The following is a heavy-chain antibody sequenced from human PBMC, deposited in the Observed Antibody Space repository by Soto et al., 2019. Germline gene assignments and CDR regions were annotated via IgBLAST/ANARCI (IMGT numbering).Heavy chain of an antibody. V-gene: IGHV3-48*03. Sequence: GGSLRLSCAASGFTFSSYEMNWVRQAPGKGLEWVSYISSSGSTIYYADSVKGRFTTSRDNAKNSLYLQMNSLRPEDTAVYYCARDLPWYDILTGYPTGPYGMDVWGQGTTVTV. CDR1: GFTFSSYE. D-gene: IGHD3-9*01. CDR2: ISSSGSTI. J-gene: IGHJ6*02. CDR3: ARDLPWYDILTGYPTGPYGMDV.